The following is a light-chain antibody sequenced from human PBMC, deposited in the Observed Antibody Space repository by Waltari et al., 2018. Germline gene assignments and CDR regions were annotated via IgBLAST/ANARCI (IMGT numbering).Light chain of an antibody. Sequence: QSVLTQPPSASGAPGQRVTISCTGSSSNIGAGYYVSWYQQFPRTAPKLLIYENNKRPSGVSDRVSGSKSGTSASLTITGLQSEDEADYYCSAWDSSLSTVLFGGGTRLTVL. CDR1: SSNIGAGYY. CDR2: ENN. J-gene: IGLJ2*01. V-gene: IGLV1-40*01. CDR3: SAWDSSLSTVL.